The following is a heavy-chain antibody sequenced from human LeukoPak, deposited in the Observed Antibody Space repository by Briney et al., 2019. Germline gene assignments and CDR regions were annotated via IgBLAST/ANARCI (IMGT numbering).Heavy chain of an antibody. Sequence: ASVKVSCKASGYTFTSYDINWVRQATGQGLEWMGWMNPNSGNTGYAQKFQGRVTITRNTSISTAYMELSSLRSEDTAVYYRARGHTTVATPGDMDVWGKGTTVTVSS. J-gene: IGHJ6*03. D-gene: IGHD4-23*01. CDR2: MNPNSGNT. CDR1: GYTFTSYD. CDR3: ARGHTTVATPGDMDV. V-gene: IGHV1-8*03.